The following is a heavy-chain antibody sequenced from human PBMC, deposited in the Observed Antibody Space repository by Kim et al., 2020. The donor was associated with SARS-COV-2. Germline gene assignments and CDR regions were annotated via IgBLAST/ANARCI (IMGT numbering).Heavy chain of an antibody. CDR1: GFSFRTSA. D-gene: IGHD2-21*02. V-gene: IGHV3-23*01. J-gene: IGHJ1*01. CDR3: AKGGGGDHGY. CDR2: IGEGGRTFFI. Sequence: GGSLRLSCVASGFSFRTSAMSWVRQIPGKGLDWVSIIGEGGRTFFIKYANSVKGRLIISSDNSKYTLYLQMTDLSVEDSSTYFCAKGGGGDHGYWGQGTLVTVSS.